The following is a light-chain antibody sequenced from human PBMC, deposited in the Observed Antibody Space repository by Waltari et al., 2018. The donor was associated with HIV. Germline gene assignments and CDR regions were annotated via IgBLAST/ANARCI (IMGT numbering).Light chain of an antibody. CDR2: KDR. V-gene: IGLV3-25*03. CDR1: TLADHY. Sequence: SYELTQPPSVSVSPGQTARITCSGETLADHYVYWYQQKSGQAPVLEMYKDRERPSGIPERVYGSTSRTTVTLIISGVQAEDEADYYCQSVDSEDSHYVFGTGTKVTGL. CDR3: QSVDSEDSHYV. J-gene: IGLJ1*01.